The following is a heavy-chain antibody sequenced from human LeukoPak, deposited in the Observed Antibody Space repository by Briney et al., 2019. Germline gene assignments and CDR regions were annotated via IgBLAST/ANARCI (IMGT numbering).Heavy chain of an antibody. CDR1: GGSISSSNW. D-gene: IGHD3-22*01. CDR2: IYHSGST. J-gene: IGHJ4*02. CDR3: AIPSNEDYYDSSGYYYAN. V-gene: IGHV4-4*02. Sequence: SETLSLTCAVSGGSISSSNWWSWVRQPPGKGLEWIGEIYHSGSTNYNPSLKSRVTISVDKSKNQFSLKLSSVTAADTAVYYCAIPSNEDYYDSSGYYYANWGQGTLVTVSS.